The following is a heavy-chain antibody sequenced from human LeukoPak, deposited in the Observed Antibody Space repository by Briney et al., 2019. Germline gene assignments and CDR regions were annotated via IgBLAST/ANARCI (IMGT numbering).Heavy chain of an antibody. CDR3: AKWGDYDILTGYYDSDY. V-gene: IGHV3-23*01. J-gene: IGHJ4*02. Sequence: TGGSLRLSCAASGFHLSNYAMSWVRQAPGKGLEWVSAIVGSGGSTYYADSVKGRFTISRDNPKNTLYLQMNSLRAEDTAVYYCAKWGDYDILTGYYDSDYWGQGTLVTVSS. CDR1: GFHLSNYA. CDR2: IVGSGGST. D-gene: IGHD3-9*01.